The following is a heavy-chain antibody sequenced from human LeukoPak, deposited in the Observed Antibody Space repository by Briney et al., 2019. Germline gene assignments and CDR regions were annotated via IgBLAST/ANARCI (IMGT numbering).Heavy chain of an antibody. Sequence: SETLSLTCTVSGYSISCGYYWGWIRQPPGKGLEWIGSIYHSGRTFYNPSLKSRVTISVDTSKNQFSLKLTSVTAADTAVYYCARCTSYSSGWYGYYNWFDPWGQGTLVTVSS. J-gene: IGHJ5*02. CDR1: GYSISCGYY. D-gene: IGHD6-19*01. V-gene: IGHV4-38-2*02. CDR3: ARCTSYSSGWYGYYNWFDP. CDR2: IYHSGRT.